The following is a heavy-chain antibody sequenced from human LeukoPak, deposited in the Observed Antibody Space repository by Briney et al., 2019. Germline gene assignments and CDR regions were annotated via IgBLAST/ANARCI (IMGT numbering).Heavy chain of an antibody. V-gene: IGHV4-59*02. Sequence: SETLSLTCSVSGGSVSSYYWTWIRQPPGKGLEWIGYIYYTGSTNHNPSLKSRVTISLDTSKNQFSLKLSSVTAADTAVYYCTRAQYGYAFDYWGQGALVTVSS. D-gene: IGHD5-12*01. CDR1: GGSVSSYY. CDR3: TRAQYGYAFDY. J-gene: IGHJ4*02. CDR2: IYYTGST.